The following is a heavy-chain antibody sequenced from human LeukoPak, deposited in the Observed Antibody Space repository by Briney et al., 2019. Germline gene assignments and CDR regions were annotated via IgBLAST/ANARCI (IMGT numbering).Heavy chain of an antibody. V-gene: IGHV5-51*01. CDR1: GYSFTSYW. J-gene: IGHJ4*02. CDR3: ARQSGSYDSSGYYSGVSPLDY. Sequence: GESLKISCKGSGYSFTSYWIGWVRQMPGKGLEWMGIIYPGDSDTRYSPSFQGQVTISADNSISTAYLQWSSLKASDTAMYYCARQSGSYDSSGYYSGVSPLDYWGQGTLVTVSS. CDR2: IYPGDSDT. D-gene: IGHD3-22*01.